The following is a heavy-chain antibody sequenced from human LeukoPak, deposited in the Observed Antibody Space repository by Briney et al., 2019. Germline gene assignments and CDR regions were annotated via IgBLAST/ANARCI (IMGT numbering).Heavy chain of an antibody. CDR1: GGSISARRYS. CDR3: ARGTSYMDV. J-gene: IGHJ6*03. Sequence: PSETLSLTCSVSGGSISARRYSWGWIRQPPGQGLGWIGNIDDSGTTHYFPSLKSRVTISRDTPNNQFSLKLSSVTAADTAVYYCARGTSYMDVWGKGTTVTVSS. D-gene: IGHD3/OR15-3a*01. CDR2: IDDSGTT. V-gene: IGHV4-39*07.